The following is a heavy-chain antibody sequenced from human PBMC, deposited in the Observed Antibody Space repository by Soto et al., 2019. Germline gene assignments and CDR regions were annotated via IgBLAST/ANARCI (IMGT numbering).Heavy chain of an antibody. V-gene: IGHV4-59*01. D-gene: IGHD3-10*01. J-gene: IGHJ6*03. CDR2: IYYSGST. Sequence: ETLSLTCTVSGGSISSYYWSWIRQPPGKGLEWIGYIYYSGSTNYNPSLKSRVTISVDTSKNQFFLKLSSVTAADTAVYYCAGIGDSPYYYMDVWGKGTTVTVSS. CDR3: AGIGDSPYYYMDV. CDR1: GGSISSYY.